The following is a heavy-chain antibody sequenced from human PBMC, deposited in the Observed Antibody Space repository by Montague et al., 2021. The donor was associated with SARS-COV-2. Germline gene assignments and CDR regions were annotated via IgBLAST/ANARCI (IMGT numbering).Heavy chain of an antibody. J-gene: IGHJ4*02. D-gene: IGHD2-15*01. CDR3: ARAYSHCSGGSCVFDY. CDR2: IYSSGST. Sequence: SETLSLTCTVSGGSISNYYWSWIRKPAGKGLEWIGRIYSSGSTNYNPSLKSRIAMSVDTSKNQFSLKLSSVTAADTAIYYCARAYSHCSGGSCVFDYWGQGTLVTVSS. V-gene: IGHV4-4*07. CDR1: GGSISNYY.